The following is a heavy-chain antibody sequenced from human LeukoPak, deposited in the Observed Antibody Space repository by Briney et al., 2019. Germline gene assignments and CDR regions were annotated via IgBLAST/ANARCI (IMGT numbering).Heavy chain of an antibody. CDR1: GDSVSSNSAA. J-gene: IGHJ3*02. Sequence: SQTLSLTCAISGDSVSSNSAAWNWIRQSPSRGLEWLGRTYYRYKWYNDYAVSVKSRITINPDTSKNQFSLQLNSVTPEDTAVYYCARGPRIAVAGTKAFDIWGQGTMVTVSS. V-gene: IGHV6-1*01. D-gene: IGHD6-19*01. CDR2: TYYRYKWYN. CDR3: ARGPRIAVAGTKAFDI.